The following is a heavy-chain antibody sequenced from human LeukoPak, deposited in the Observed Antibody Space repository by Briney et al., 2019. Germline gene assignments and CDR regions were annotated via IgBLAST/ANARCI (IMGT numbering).Heavy chain of an antibody. J-gene: IGHJ4*02. Sequence: SETLSLTCTVSVGSISGYYWSWIRQPPGKGLEYIGYIFYSGSTNYNPSLKSRVTISADTSKNQFSLRLRSVTAADTAVYYCARVVHHGYSDYWGQGTLVTVSS. V-gene: IGHV4-59*01. D-gene: IGHD3-22*01. CDR2: IFYSGST. CDR3: ARVVHHGYSDY. CDR1: VGSISGYY.